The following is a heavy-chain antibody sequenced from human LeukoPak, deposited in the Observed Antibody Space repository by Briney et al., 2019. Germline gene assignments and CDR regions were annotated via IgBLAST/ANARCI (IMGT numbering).Heavy chain of an antibody. V-gene: IGHV3-23*01. CDR3: TTYLVATILEGGVFDY. D-gene: IGHD5-12*01. CDR1: GFTFSSYA. Sequence: GGSLRLSCAASGFTFSSYAMSWVRQAPGKGLEWVSAISGSGGSTYYADSVKGRFTISRDNSKNTLYLQMNSLRAEDTAVYYCTTYLVATILEGGVFDYWGQGTLVTVSS. J-gene: IGHJ4*02. CDR2: ISGSGGST.